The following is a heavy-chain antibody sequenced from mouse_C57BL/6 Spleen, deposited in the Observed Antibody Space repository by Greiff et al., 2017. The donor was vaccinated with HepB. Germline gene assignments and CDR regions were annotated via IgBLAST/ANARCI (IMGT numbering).Heavy chain of an antibody. V-gene: IGHV1-50*01. D-gene: IGHD1-1*01. J-gene: IGHJ3*01. Sequence: QVQLQQSGAELVKPGASVKLSCKASGYTFTSYWMQWVKQRPGQGLEWIGEIDPSDSYTNYNQKFKGKATLTVDTSSSTAYMQLSSLTSEDSAVYYCARQGTYYGSSLFAYWGQGTLVTVSA. CDR1: GYTFTSYW. CDR3: ARQGTYYGSSLFAY. CDR2: IDPSDSYT.